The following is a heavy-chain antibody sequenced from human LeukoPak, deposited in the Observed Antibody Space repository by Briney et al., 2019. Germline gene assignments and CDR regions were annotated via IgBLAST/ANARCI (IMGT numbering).Heavy chain of an antibody. J-gene: IGHJ4*02. Sequence: SETLSLTXTVSGGSISSYYWSWIRQPAGKGLEWIGRIYTSGSTNYNPSLKSRVTISVDTSKNQFSLKLSSVTAADTAVYYCARCGSGSSRNDYWGQGTLVTVSS. CDR2: IYTSGST. V-gene: IGHV4-4*07. CDR1: GGSISSYY. D-gene: IGHD1-26*01. CDR3: ARCGSGSSRNDY.